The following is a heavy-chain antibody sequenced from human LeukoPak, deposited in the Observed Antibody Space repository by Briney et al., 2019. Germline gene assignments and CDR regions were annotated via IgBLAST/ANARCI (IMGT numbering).Heavy chain of an antibody. V-gene: IGHV3-23*01. CDR2: ISGSGGST. D-gene: IGHD3-9*01. Sequence: VGSLRLSCAASGFTFSSYAMSWVRQAPGKGLEWVSAISGSGGSTYYADSVKGRFTISRDNSKNTLYLQMNSLRAEDTAVYYCAKDLHYDILTGYFPYWGQGTLVTVSS. CDR1: GFTFSSYA. CDR3: AKDLHYDILTGYFPY. J-gene: IGHJ4*02.